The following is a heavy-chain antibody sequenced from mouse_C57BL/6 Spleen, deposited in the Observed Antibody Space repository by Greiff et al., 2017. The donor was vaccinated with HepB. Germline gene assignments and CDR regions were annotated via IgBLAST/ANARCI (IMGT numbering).Heavy chain of an antibody. D-gene: IGHD1-1*01. Sequence: LKQPGAELVKPGASVKLSCKASGYTFTSYWMHWVKQRPGQGLEWIGMIHPNSGSTNYNEKFKSKATLTVDKSSSTAYMQLSSLTSEDSAVYYCARDSNLYYYGTYWGQGTTLTVSS. CDR2: IHPNSGST. J-gene: IGHJ2*01. CDR3: ARDSNLYYYGTY. CDR1: GYTFTSYW. V-gene: IGHV1-64*01.